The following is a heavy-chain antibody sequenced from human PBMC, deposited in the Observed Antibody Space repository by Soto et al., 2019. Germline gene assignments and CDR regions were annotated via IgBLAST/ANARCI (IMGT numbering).Heavy chain of an antibody. J-gene: IGHJ4*02. CDR1: GFTFSNYE. CDR3: ARGWHRGAHVGY. Sequence: GGSLRRSCEASGFTFSNYEMSWVRQAPGKAPEWIAYIQNGGSPIFYADSVRGRLTISRDNAKNSLYLQMSSMTAEDTAVYYCARGWHRGAHVGYWGQGDMVTVSS. CDR2: IQNGGSPI. D-gene: IGHD3-16*01. V-gene: IGHV3-48*03.